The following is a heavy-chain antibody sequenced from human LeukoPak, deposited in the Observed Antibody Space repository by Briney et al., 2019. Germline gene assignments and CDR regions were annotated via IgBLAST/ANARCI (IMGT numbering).Heavy chain of an antibody. Sequence: ASVKVSCKASGYTFTGYYMHWVRQAPGQGLEWMGWINPNSGGTNYAQKFQGRVTMTRDTSISPAYMELSRLRSDDTAVYYCARDVDYYGSGSPNWVDPWGQGTLVTVSS. CDR2: INPNSGGT. D-gene: IGHD3-10*01. CDR3: ARDVDYYGSGSPNWVDP. J-gene: IGHJ5*02. V-gene: IGHV1-2*02. CDR1: GYTFTGYY.